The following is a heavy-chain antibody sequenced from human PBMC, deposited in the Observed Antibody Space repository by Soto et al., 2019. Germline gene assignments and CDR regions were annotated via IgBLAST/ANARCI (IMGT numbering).Heavy chain of an antibody. CDR2: ISGTASRT. CDR1: GFTPTTTP. J-gene: IGHJ4*02. Sequence: HPXESLQISCAGSGFTPTTTPLSWVRQPPGKGLEWVTTISGTASRTYYVDSVKGRFFISRDNSKNTVTLQMNNPTLDDTAVYYCATSFRYFDNWGQGTRVTVSS. CDR3: ATSFRYFDN. D-gene: IGHD3-9*01. V-gene: IGHV3-23*01.